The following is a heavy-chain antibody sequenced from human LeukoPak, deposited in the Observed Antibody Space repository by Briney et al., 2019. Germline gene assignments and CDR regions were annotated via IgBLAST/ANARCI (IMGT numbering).Heavy chain of an antibody. CDR1: GGSISSYY. CDR2: IYYSGST. CDR3: AREAYYDSSGYLLYYFDY. Sequence: SETLSLTCTVSGGSISSYYWGWIRQPPGKGLEWIGSIYYSGSTYYNPSLKSRVTISVDTSKNQFSLKLSSVTAADTAVYYCAREAYYDSSGYLLYYFDYWGQGTLVTVSS. J-gene: IGHJ4*02. V-gene: IGHV4-39*02. D-gene: IGHD3-22*01.